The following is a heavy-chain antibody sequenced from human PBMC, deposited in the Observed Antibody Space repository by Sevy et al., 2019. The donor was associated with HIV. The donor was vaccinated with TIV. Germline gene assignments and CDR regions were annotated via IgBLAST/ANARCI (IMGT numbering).Heavy chain of an antibody. V-gene: IGHV3-15*07. CDR2: IKSKTEGATT. CDR1: GFTFYNAW. Sequence: GGSLRLSCAASGFTFYNAWMSWVRQAPGKGLEWVGRIKSKTEGATTDYAAPVKGRFTISRDDSKNTLFLQMNSLKTEDTAVYYCTRVDLLNFGVVPWGQGTLVTVSS. J-gene: IGHJ5*02. D-gene: IGHD3-3*01. CDR3: TRVDLLNFGVVP.